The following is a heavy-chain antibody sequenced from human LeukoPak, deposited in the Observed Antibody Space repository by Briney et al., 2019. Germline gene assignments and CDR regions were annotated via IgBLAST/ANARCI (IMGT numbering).Heavy chain of an antibody. J-gene: IGHJ5*02. CDR3: ARAQYGWFNP. CDR1: DFLFSSYW. CDR2: INTDGSAT. D-gene: IGHD3-10*01. Sequence: GGSLRLSCAVSDFLFSSYWMHWVRQAPGKGLVWVSRINTDGSATTYADSVKGRFTISRDNAKSTLYLQMKSLRAEDTAVYYCARAQYGWFNPWGQGTLVTVSS. V-gene: IGHV3-74*03.